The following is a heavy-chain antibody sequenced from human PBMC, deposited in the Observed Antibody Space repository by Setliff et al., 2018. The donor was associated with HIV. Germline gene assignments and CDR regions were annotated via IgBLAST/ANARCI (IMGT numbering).Heavy chain of an antibody. CDR3: ARGSSSIAAAYPDALDI. CDR2: IYYSGNT. J-gene: IGHJ3*02. V-gene: IGHV4-31*03. D-gene: IGHD6-13*01. Sequence: SETLSLTCSVSGGSINNDIYFWTWIRQHPGKGLEWIGYIYYSGNTYYHPSLKSRFTISVDTSKNQFSLRLTSVTAADTAVYYCARGSSSIAAAYPDALDIWGQGTMVTVSS. CDR1: GGSINNDIYF.